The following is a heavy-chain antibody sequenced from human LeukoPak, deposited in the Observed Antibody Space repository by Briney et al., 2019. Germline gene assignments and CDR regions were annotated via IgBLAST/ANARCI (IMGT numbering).Heavy chain of an antibody. J-gene: IGHJ4*02. CDR3: ARRGGCISTSCNLDY. CDR2: INPNGGGT. D-gene: IGHD2-2*01. CDR1: VYTFTSYY. Sequence: ASVKVSCKTSVYTFTSYYMHWMRQAPGQGLEWVGMINPNGGGTSSAQKFQGRVTMTRDTSTSTVYMDLSSLRSEDTAIYYCARRGGCISTSCNLDYWGQGTLVTVSS. V-gene: IGHV1-46*03.